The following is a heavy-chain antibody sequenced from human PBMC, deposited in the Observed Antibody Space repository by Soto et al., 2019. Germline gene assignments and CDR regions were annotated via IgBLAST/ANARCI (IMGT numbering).Heavy chain of an antibody. CDR2: ISAYNGNT. V-gene: IGHV1-18*01. Sequence: ASVKVSCKASGYTFTSYGISWVRQAPGQGLEWMGWISAYNGNTNYAQKLQGRVTMTTDTSTSTAYMELRSLRSDDTAVYYCARPRFGRSSGWDAFDIWGQGTMVTVSS. D-gene: IGHD6-19*01. J-gene: IGHJ3*02. CDR3: ARPRFGRSSGWDAFDI. CDR1: GYTFTSYG.